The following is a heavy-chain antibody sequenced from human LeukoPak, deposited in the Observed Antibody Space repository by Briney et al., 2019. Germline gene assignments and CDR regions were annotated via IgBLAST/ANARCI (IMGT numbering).Heavy chain of an antibody. CDR3: ASDPVVFGNNDAFDI. D-gene: IGHD1/OR15-1a*01. Sequence: PSETLSLTCTVSGGSISSYYWSWIRQPAGKGLEWIGRIYTSGSTNYNPSLKSRVTMSVDTSKNQFSLKLSSVTAADTAVYYCASDPVVFGNNDAFDIWGQGTMVTVSS. CDR2: IYTSGST. J-gene: IGHJ3*02. CDR1: GGSISSYY. V-gene: IGHV4-4*07.